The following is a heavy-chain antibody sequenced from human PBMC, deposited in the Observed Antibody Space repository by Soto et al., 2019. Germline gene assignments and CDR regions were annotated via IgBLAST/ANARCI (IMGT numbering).Heavy chain of an antibody. CDR1: GYSFTSYW. Sequence: PGESLKISCKGSGYSFTSYWISWVRQMPGKGLEWMGRIDPSDSYTNYSPSFRGHVTISADRSISTAYLQWSSLKASDTAMYYCAGKLAATPYYLFDPWGQGTLVTVSS. D-gene: IGHD2-15*01. CDR2: IDPSDSYT. V-gene: IGHV5-10-1*01. J-gene: IGHJ5*02. CDR3: AGKLAATPYYLFDP.